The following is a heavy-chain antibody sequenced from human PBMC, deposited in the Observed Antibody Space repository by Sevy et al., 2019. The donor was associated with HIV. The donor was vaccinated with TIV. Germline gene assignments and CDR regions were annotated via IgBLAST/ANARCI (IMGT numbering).Heavy chain of an antibody. CDR2: ISYDGSKK. V-gene: IGHV3-30*18. CDR1: GFTFSTYV. J-gene: IGHJ6*02. D-gene: IGHD3-9*01. Sequence: GGSLRLSCADSGFTFSTYVMHWVRQAPGKGLEWVAVISYDGSKKHYADSVKGRFTISRDNSKNTVYLQMNSLRAEDTAVYYCAKSRLPGWNYYGMDVWGQGTTVTVSS. CDR3: AKSRLPGWNYYGMDV.